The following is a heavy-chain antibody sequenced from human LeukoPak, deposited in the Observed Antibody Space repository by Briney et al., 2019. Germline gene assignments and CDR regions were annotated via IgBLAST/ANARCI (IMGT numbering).Heavy chain of an antibody. V-gene: IGHV3-23*01. J-gene: IGHJ4*02. Sequence: PGGSLRLSCAASGFTFSSFALSWVRQAPGKGLEWVSSISGSGGSTSYADSVKGRFTISRDISTNTLYLQMNSLRAEDTAVYYCAKGHLLMVYAMVDYWGQGTLVTVSS. CDR3: AKGHLLMVYAMVDY. CDR1: GFTFSSFA. D-gene: IGHD2-8*01. CDR2: ISGSGGST.